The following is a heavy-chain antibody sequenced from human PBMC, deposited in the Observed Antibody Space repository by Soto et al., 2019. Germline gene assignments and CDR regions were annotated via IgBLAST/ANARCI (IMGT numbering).Heavy chain of an antibody. Sequence: QVQLVQSGAEVKKPGSSVKVSCKASGGTFSSYAISWVRQAPGQGLEWMGGIIPIFGTANYAQKFQGRVTISAYESTITSYMELSSLRSEDTAVYYCAITDIVVVPAAIKSTYGMDVWGQGTTVTVSS. D-gene: IGHD2-2*01. CDR3: AITDIVVVPAAIKSTYGMDV. CDR1: GGTFSSYA. CDR2: IIPIFGTA. V-gene: IGHV1-69*01. J-gene: IGHJ6*02.